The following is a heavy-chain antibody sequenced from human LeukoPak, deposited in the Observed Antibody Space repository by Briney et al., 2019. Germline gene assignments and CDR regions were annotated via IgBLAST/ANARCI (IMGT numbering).Heavy chain of an antibody. CDR1: GGSISSSSYY. V-gene: IGHV4-39*01. CDR3: ARGIGAPRELFDY. Sequence: PSETLSLTCTVSGGSISSSSYYWGWIRQPPGKGLEWIGSIYYSGSTYDNPSLKSRVTISVDTSKNQFSLKLSSVTAADTAVYYCARGIGAPRELFDYWGEGTLVSVSS. D-gene: IGHD1-26*01. CDR2: IYYSGST. J-gene: IGHJ4*02.